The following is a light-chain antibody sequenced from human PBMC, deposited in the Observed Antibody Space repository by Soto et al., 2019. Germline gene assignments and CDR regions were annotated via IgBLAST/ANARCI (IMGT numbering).Light chain of an antibody. J-gene: IGLJ1*01. CDR1: SIDVGAYNY. CDR2: EVN. V-gene: IGLV2-14*01. CDR3: GSYTTSSTYA. Sequence: QSALTQPASVSGAPGQSITISCTGTSIDVGAYNYVSWYQQHPGKAPKLMIYEVNNRPSGVSNRFAGSKSGDTASLTISGLQAEDEADYYCGSYTTSSTYAFGTGTKVTVL.